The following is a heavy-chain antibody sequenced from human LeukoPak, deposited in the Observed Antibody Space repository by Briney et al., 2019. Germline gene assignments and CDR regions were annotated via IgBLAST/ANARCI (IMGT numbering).Heavy chain of an antibody. J-gene: IGHJ4*02. CDR2: INHSGST. CDR1: GGSFSGYY. V-gene: IGHV4-34*01. CDR3: ARQVSLRYFVWFQMRYYFDY. Sequence: SETLSLTCAVYGGSFSGYYWSWIRQPPGKGLEWIGEINHSGSTNYNPSLKSRVTISVDTSKNQSSLKLSSVTAADTAVYYCARQVSLRYFVWFQMRYYFDYWGQGTLVTVSS. D-gene: IGHD3-9*01.